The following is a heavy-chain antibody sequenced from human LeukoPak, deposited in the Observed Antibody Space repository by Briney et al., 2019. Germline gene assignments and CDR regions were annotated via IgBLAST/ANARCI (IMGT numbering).Heavy chain of an antibody. CDR3: ARNIWFGESADAFDI. J-gene: IGHJ3*02. CDR2: FDPEDGET. CDR1: GYTLTELS. Sequence: ASVKVSCKDSGYTLTELSMHWVRHAPGKGLEWMGGFDPEDGETIYAQKFQGRVTMTEDTSTDTAYMELSRLTSGDTAVYYCARNIWFGESADAFDIWGQGTMVTVSS. V-gene: IGHV1-24*01. D-gene: IGHD3-10*01.